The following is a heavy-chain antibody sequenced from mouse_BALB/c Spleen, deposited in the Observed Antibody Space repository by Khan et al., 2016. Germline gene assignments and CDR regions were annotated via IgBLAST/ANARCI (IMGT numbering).Heavy chain of an antibody. J-gene: IGHJ1*01. CDR2: ISDGGAYT. V-gene: IGHV5-4*02. CDR1: GFTFSDYY. D-gene: IGHD1-1*02. Sequence: EVALVESGGGLVKPGGSLKLSCAASGFTFSDYYMYWVRQTPEKRLEWVANISDGGAYTYYPDTVKGRFTIPRDNAKNNLYLQMRNRKAEYTAMYYFARTYGDYRYFDVWGSGTTVTVSS. CDR3: ARTYGDYRYFDV.